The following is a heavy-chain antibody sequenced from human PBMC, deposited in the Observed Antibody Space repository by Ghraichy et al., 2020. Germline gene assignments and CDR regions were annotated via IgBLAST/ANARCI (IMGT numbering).Heavy chain of an antibody. J-gene: IGHJ4*02. Sequence: SGPTLVKPTQTLTLTCTFSGFSLSATGVNVGWIRQPPGKALEWLALVFWDDDKRYSPSLNSRLTITRDTSKNQVVLTMTNMDPVDTATYYCAHGGSYSDGIPFNFWGQGALVTVSS. CDR1: GFSLSATGVN. CDR2: VFWDDDK. V-gene: IGHV2-5*02. CDR3: AHGGSYSDGIPFNF. D-gene: IGHD5-18*01.